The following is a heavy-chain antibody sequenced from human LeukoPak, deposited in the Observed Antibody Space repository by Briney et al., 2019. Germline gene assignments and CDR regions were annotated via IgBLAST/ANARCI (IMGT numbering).Heavy chain of an antibody. CDR1: GFSFSSYA. CDR2: ISYDGSNK. D-gene: IGHD3-3*01. CDR3: ARGTIFGVVNYYYGMDV. Sequence: GRSLRLSCAASGFSFSSYAMHWVRQAPGKGLEWVAVISYDGSNKYYADSVKGRFTISRDNSKNTLYLQMNSLRAEDTAVYYCARGTIFGVVNYYYGMDVWGQGTTVTVSS. J-gene: IGHJ6*02. V-gene: IGHV3-30-3*01.